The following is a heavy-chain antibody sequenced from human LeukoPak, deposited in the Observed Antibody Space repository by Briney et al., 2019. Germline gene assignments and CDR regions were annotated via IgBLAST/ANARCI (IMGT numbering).Heavy chain of an antibody. J-gene: IGHJ6*02. V-gene: IGHV3-33*01. CDR1: GFTFSSYG. CDR3: ARYSNHFYYSGMDV. D-gene: IGHD2-21*01. CDR2: IWYDGSNK. Sequence: PGGSLRLSCAASGFTFSSYGMHWVRQAPGKGLEWVAVIWYDGSNKYYADSVKGRFTISRDNSKNTLYLQMKSLRPEDTAIYYCARYSNHFYYSGMDVWGQGTTVTVSS.